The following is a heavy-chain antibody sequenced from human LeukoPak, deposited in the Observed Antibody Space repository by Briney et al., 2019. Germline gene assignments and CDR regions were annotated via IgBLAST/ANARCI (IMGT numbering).Heavy chain of an antibody. Sequence: GGSLRLSCAASGFTFSSYSMNWVRQAPGKGLEWVSSISSSSSYIYYADSVKGRFTISRDNAKNSLYLQMNSLRAEDTAVYYCARAVLLWFGGDAFDIWGQGTMVTVSS. CDR3: ARAVLLWFGGDAFDI. D-gene: IGHD3-10*01. J-gene: IGHJ3*02. CDR1: GFTFSSYS. CDR2: ISSSSSYI. V-gene: IGHV3-21*01.